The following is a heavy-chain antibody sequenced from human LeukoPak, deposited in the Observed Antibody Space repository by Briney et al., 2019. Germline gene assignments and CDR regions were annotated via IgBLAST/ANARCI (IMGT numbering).Heavy chain of an antibody. J-gene: IGHJ4*02. CDR2: IWYDGSNK. V-gene: IGHV3-33*01. CDR1: GFTFSSYG. CDR3: ARDPGVRWLVGFDY. D-gene: IGHD6-19*01. Sequence: GGSLRLSCAASGFTFSSYGMHWVRQAPGKGLEWVAVIWYDGSNKYYADSVKGRFTISRDNSKLTLYLQMDGLRAEDTAVYYCARDPGVRWLVGFDYWGQGTLVTVSS.